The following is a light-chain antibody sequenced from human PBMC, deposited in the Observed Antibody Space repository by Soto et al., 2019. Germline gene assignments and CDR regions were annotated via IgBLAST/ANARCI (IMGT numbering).Light chain of an antibody. CDR1: SSDVGGYNY. V-gene: IGLV2-8*01. J-gene: IGLJ1*01. CDR2: EVS. CDR3: SSYARSNTYV. Sequence: QLVLTQPPSASGSPGQSVTISCTGTSSDVGGYNYVSWYQQHPGKAPKLMIYEVSKRPSGVPDRFSGSKSGDTASLTVSGLQAEDEADYYCSSYARSNTYVFGTGTKVTVL.